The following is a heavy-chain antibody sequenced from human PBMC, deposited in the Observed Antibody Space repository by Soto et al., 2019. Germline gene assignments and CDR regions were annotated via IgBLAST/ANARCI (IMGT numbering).Heavy chain of an antibody. Sequence: GESLKISCKGSGYSFTSYWIGWVRQMPGKGLEWMGIIYPGDSDTRYSPSFQGQVTISANKSISTAYLQWSSLKASDTAMYYCARTIGPYDFWSGPTDYWGQGTLVTVSS. V-gene: IGHV5-51*01. CDR2: IYPGDSDT. CDR1: GYSFTSYW. CDR3: ARTIGPYDFWSGPTDY. D-gene: IGHD3-3*01. J-gene: IGHJ4*02.